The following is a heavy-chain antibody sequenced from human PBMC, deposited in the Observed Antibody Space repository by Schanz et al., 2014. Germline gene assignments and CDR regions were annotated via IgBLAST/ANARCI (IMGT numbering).Heavy chain of an antibody. J-gene: IGHJ5*02. CDR2: ISGSGGST. Sequence: EVQLLESGGGLIQPGGSLRLSCAASGFTFTNYAMSWVRQAPGKGLEWVSAISGSGGSTYYADSVKGRFTISRDNSKNTLYLQMNSLRAEDTAVYYCATASSPVREAGAGASFHLWGQGALVTVSP. V-gene: IGHV3-23*01. D-gene: IGHD6-13*01. CDR3: ATASSPVREAGAGASFHL. CDR1: GFTFTNYA.